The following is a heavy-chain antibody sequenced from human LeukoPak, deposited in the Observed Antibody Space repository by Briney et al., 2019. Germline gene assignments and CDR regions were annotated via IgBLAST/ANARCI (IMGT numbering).Heavy chain of an antibody. D-gene: IGHD3-10*01. CDR3: ATLSMVRGTTPPDY. J-gene: IGHJ4*02. Sequence: GASVKVSCKASGYTFTGYYMHWVRQAPGQGLEWMGWINPNSGGTNYAQKFQGRVTMTRDTSISTAYMELSSLRSEDTAVYYCATLSMVRGTTPPDYWGQGTLVTVSS. CDR1: GYTFTGYY. V-gene: IGHV1-2*02. CDR2: INPNSGGT.